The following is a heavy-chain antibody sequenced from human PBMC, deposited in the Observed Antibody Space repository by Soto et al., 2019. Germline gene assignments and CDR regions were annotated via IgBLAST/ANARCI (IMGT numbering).Heavy chain of an antibody. CDR2: IYYSGST. Sequence: SATLSLTCTVSGGSISSYYWSWIRQPPGKGLEWIGYIYYSGSTNYDPSLKSRVTISVDTSKNQFSLKLSSVTAADTAVYYCARDNDFWSGTNWFDPWGQGTLVTVSS. J-gene: IGHJ5*02. CDR3: ARDNDFWSGTNWFDP. D-gene: IGHD3-3*01. V-gene: IGHV4-59*01. CDR1: GGSISSYY.